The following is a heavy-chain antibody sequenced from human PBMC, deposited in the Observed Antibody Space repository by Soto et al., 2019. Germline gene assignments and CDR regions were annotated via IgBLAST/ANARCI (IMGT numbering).Heavy chain of an antibody. CDR2: ISYSGST. CDR3: ARGSGSYYAY. D-gene: IGHD1-26*01. CDR1: GASVSSGNYY. J-gene: IGHJ4*02. Sequence: QVQLQESGPGLVKPSETLSLTCTVSGASVSSGNYYWSWIRQPPGKGLECIGYISYSGSTNYNPSLKSRITISIDTSKNQFPLKFSSVTAADTAVYYCARGSGSYYAYWGKGTLVTVSS. V-gene: IGHV4-61*01.